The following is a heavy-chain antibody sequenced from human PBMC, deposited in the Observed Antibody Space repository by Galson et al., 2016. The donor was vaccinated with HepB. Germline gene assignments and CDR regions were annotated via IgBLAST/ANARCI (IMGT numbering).Heavy chain of an antibody. V-gene: IGHV3-53*01. Sequence: SLRLSCAASGFSVSRNYMSWVRQAPGKGLEWVSIIYSGGRTHYADSVKGRFTISRDNAQNTVYLQMNSLRAEDTAVYYCASDRYYVINSWGQGTLVTVSS. CDR1: GFSVSRNY. CDR2: IYSGGRT. D-gene: IGHD3-10*02. CDR3: ASDRYYVINS. J-gene: IGHJ4*02.